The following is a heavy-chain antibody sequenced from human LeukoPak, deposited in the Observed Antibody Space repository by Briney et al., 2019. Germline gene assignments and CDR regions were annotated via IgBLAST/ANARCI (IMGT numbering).Heavy chain of an antibody. V-gene: IGHV3-23*01. CDR2: FSGGGGST. CDR3: ALDDSGPTSFFDY. Sequence: GWSLRLSCAASVFTFSSSAMCWVRQARGKGLGWASAFSGGGGSTYYTDIVKGRFTISRDTSKNTVYLQMNSLRGEDTAIYYCALDDSGPTSFFDYWGQGTLVTVSS. D-gene: IGHD1-1*01. J-gene: IGHJ4*02. CDR1: VFTFSSSA.